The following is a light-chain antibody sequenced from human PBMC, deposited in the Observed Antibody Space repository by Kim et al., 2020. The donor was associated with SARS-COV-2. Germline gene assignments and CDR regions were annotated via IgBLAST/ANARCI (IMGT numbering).Light chain of an antibody. J-gene: IGKJ1*01. CDR3: QQYNNWGT. CDR1: RGVSSD. Sequence: SMSPGGRATLSCRASRGVSSDLAWYQQKSGQAPRLLIYAASTRVTGVPARFSGSGSGTEFTLTISSLQSEDSAVYFCQQYNNWGTFGQGTKVDIK. CDR2: AAS. V-gene: IGKV3-15*01.